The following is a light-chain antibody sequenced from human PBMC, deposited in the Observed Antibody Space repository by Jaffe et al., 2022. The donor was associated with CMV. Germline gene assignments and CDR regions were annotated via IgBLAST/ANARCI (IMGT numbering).Light chain of an antibody. CDR3: FSTDSSGNHRV. CDR1: ALPGKY. J-gene: IGLJ2*01. V-gene: IGLV3-10*01. Sequence: SYELTQPPSVSVSPGQAARITCSGDALPGKYAYWYQQKSGQAPVLVIYADSKRPSEIPERFSGSSSGTMATLTISGAQVEDEADYYCFSTDSSGNHRVFGGGTKLTVL. CDR2: ADS.